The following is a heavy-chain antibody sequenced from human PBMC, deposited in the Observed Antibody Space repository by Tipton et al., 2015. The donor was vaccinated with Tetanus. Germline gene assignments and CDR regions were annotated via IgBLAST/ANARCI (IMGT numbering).Heavy chain of an antibody. D-gene: IGHD1-26*01. V-gene: IGHV4-31*03. J-gene: IGHJ4*02. CDR1: GVSISGGRYY. Sequence: GLVKPSQTLSLTCTVSGVSISGGRYYWSWIRQRPGKGLEWIGDIYSSGSPYPDPSLKGRVTISVDTSENQFSLRLNSVTAADTAVYYCARDQARGARGWNYFDFWGLGTLVTVSS. CDR2: IYSSGSP. CDR3: ARDQARGARGWNYFDF.